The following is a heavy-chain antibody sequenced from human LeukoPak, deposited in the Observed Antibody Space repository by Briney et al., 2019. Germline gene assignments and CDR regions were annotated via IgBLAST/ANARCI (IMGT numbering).Heavy chain of an antibody. CDR3: ARDPSGFWSGYYYFDY. D-gene: IGHD3-3*01. J-gene: IGHJ4*02. V-gene: IGHV4-30-4*08. CDR2: IYYSGST. CDR1: GGSISSGDYY. Sequence: SQTLSLTCTVSGGSISSGDYYWSWIRQPPGKGLEWIGYIYYSGSTYYNPSLKSRVTISVDTSKNQFSLKLSSVTAADTAVYYCARDPSGFWSGYYYFDYWGQGTLVTVSS.